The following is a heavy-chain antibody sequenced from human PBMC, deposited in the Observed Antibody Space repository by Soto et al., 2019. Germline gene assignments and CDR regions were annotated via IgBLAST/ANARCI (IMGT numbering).Heavy chain of an antibody. Sequence: GGSVKGSCKASGGTFRSYAINWVRQAPGQGVEWMGGIIPIFGTANYAQKFQGRVTITADESTSTAYMELSSLRSEDTAVYYCARDISIGIAALRFYYGMDVWGQGTTVTVSS. V-gene: IGHV1-69*13. D-gene: IGHD6-13*01. J-gene: IGHJ6*02. CDR2: IIPIFGTA. CDR3: ARDISIGIAALRFYYGMDV. CDR1: GGTFRSYA.